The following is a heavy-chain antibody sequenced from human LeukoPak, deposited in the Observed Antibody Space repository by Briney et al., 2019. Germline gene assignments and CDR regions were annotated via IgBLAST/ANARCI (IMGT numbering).Heavy chain of an antibody. J-gene: IGHJ4*02. V-gene: IGHV3-23*01. CDR3: VRGSYGWAGTDY. CDR2: ISGSGGST. D-gene: IGHD3-16*01. Sequence: PGGFLRLSCAASGFTFSSYAMSWVRQAPGKGLEWVSAISGSGGSTYYADSVKGRFTISRDNAKNMLYLQMNSLRVDDTAVYYCVRGSYGWAGTDYWGQGTLVTVSS. CDR1: GFTFSSYA.